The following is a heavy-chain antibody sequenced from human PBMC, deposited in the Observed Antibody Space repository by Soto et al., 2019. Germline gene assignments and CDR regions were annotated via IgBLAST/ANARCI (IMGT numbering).Heavy chain of an antibody. CDR3: AREDTAMVPLNY. CDR2: IIPIFGTA. CDR1: GGTFSSYA. Sequence: SVKVSCKASGGTFSSYAISWVRQAPGQGLEWMGGIIPIFGTANYAQKFQGRVTITADESTSTAYMELSSLRSEDTAVYYCAREDTAMVPLNYWGQGTLVTVSS. J-gene: IGHJ4*02. D-gene: IGHD5-18*01. V-gene: IGHV1-69*13.